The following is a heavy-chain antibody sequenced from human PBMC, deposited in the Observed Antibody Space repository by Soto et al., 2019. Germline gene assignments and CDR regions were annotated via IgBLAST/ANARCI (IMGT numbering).Heavy chain of an antibody. CDR2: IWYHGGNE. CDR1: GFTFSDFG. D-gene: IGHD2-8*01. J-gene: IGHJ3*02. Sequence: QVQLVESGGGVVQPGRSLRLSCAVSGFTFSDFGMHWVRQAPGKGLEWVALIWYHGGNEEYADSVKGRFSISRDNSKNTLYLQMERLTAEETAVYYCARRGCVKGVCYNSYYMWGQGTMVTVSS. CDR3: ARRGCVKGVCYNSYYM. V-gene: IGHV3-33*03.